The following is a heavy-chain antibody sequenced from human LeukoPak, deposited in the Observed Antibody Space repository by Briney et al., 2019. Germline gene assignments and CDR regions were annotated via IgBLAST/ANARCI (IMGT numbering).Heavy chain of an antibody. CDR3: ASTPGIAVAAHGSFDY. V-gene: IGHV1-69*06. Sequence: SVKVSCKASGGTFSSYAISWVRQAPGQELEWMGGIIPIFGTVNYAQKFQGRVTITADKSTSTAYMELSSLRSEDTAVYYCASTPGIAVAAHGSFDYWGQGTLVTVSS. J-gene: IGHJ4*02. CDR1: GGTFSSYA. CDR2: IIPIFGTV. D-gene: IGHD6-19*01.